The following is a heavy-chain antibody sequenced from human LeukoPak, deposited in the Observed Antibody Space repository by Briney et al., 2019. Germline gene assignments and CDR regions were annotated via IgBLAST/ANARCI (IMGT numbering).Heavy chain of an antibody. D-gene: IGHD6-6*01. CDR1: GGSISSGGYS. CDR2: IYHSGST. J-gene: IGHJ3*02. Sequence: SQALSLTCAVSGGSISSGGYSWSWIRQPPGKGLEWIGYIYHSGSTYYNPSLKSRVTISVDRSKNQFSLELSSVTAADTAVYYCARTSIAARRANAFDIWGQGTMDTVSS. V-gene: IGHV4-30-2*01. CDR3: ARTSIAARRANAFDI.